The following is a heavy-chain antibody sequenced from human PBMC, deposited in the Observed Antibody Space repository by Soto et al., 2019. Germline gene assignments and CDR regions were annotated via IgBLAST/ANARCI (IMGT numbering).Heavy chain of an antibody. CDR2: INPNTGGT. D-gene: IGHD6-6*01. CDR1: GYTFTGYY. J-gene: IGHJ4*02. Sequence: ASVKVSCKASGYTFTGYYLHWVRQAPGQGLEYMGWINPNTGGTKYTQKFQGRVTMTRDTSTSTAYMELSSLSSDDTAVFYCARSLSTIGARPDYWGQGTLVTVSS. V-gene: IGHV1-2*02. CDR3: ARSLSTIGARPDY.